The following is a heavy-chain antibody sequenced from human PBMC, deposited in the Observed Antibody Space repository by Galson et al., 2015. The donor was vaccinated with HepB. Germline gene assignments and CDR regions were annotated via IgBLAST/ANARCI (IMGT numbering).Heavy chain of an antibody. CDR3: ARGDSRYYDSSGYFRGQADYFDY. V-gene: IGHV3-33*01. CDR2: IWYDGSNK. J-gene: IGHJ4*02. D-gene: IGHD3-22*01. CDR1: GFTFSSYG. Sequence: SLRLSCAASGFTFSSYGMHWVRQAPGKGLEWVAVIWYDGSNKYYADSVKGRFTISRDNSKNTLYLQMNSLRAEDTAVYYCARGDSRYYDSSGYFRGQADYFDYWGQGTLVTVSS.